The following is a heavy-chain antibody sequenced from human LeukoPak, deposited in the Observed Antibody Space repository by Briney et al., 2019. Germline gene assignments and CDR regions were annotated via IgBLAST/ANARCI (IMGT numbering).Heavy chain of an antibody. D-gene: IGHD3-10*01. J-gene: IGHJ4*02. CDR3: ARDDYGSGSWSDY. V-gene: IGHV3-20*04. Sequence: TGGSLRLSCAASGFTFSTYWMSWVRQAPEKGLEWVSGIIWSGGSTGYADSVKGRFTISRDNAKNSLYLQMNSLRAEDTALYYCARDDYGSGSWSDYWGQGTLVTVSS. CDR1: GFTFSTYW. CDR2: IIWSGGST.